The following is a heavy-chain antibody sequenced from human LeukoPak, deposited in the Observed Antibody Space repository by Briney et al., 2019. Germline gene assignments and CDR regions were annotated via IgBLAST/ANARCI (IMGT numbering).Heavy chain of an antibody. CDR3: TTGNY. J-gene: IGHJ4*02. CDR2: LKSKGAGGTT. CDR1: GGSISSNYY. Sequence: ETLSLTCTVSGGSISSNYYWGWIRQPPGKGLEWIGHLKSKGAGGTTDYAAPVKARFTISGDDSKNTLYLQMNSLKTEDTAVYYCTTGNYWGQGTLVTVSS. V-gene: IGHV3-15*01.